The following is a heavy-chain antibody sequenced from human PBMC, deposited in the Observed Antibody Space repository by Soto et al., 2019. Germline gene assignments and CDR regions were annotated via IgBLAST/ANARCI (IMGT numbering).Heavy chain of an antibody. CDR2: IIPIFGTA. D-gene: IGHD2-15*01. J-gene: IGHJ3*02. Sequence: AVKVSCKASGCTFSSYAISWVRQAPGQGLEWMGGIIPIFGTANYAQKFQGRVTITADKSTSTAYMELSSLRSEDTAVYYCARSIVVVVATDAFDIWGQGTMVTVSS. CDR1: GCTFSSYA. V-gene: IGHV1-69*06. CDR3: ARSIVVVVATDAFDI.